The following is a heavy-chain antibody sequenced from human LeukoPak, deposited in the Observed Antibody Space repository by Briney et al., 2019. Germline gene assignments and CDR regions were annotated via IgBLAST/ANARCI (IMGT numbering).Heavy chain of an antibody. CDR3: ARLAKCDGDCYSFDF. D-gene: IGHD2-21*02. Sequence: SDTLSLTCAVSGDSISGYPWSWIRQPPGKGLDYIGFIDYNGYTNYNPSLKSRVTISADTSKNQLSLNLNSVTSADAAVYYCARLAKCDGDCYSFDFWGQGILVAVSS. V-gene: IGHV4-59*07. J-gene: IGHJ4*02. CDR1: GDSISGYP. CDR2: IDYNGYT.